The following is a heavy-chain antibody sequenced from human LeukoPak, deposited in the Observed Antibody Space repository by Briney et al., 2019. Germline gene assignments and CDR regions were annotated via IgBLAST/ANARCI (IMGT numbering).Heavy chain of an antibody. CDR3: AELGITMIGGV. Sequence: LTGGSLRLSCAVSGFTLSDYGIHWVRQAPGKGLEWVAFIAYDGTSKFYADSVKGRFTISRDNAKNSLYLQMNSLRAEDTAVYYCAELGITMIGGVWGKGTTVTISS. V-gene: IGHV3-30*02. CDR1: GFTLSDYG. D-gene: IGHD3-10*02. J-gene: IGHJ6*04. CDR2: IAYDGTSK.